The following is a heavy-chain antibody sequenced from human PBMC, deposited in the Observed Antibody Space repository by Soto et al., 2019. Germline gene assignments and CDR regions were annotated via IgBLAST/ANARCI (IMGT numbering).Heavy chain of an antibody. CDR3: ARDKGLYAQPYYYYYMDV. D-gene: IGHD2-2*01. CDR2: IYSGGST. CDR1: GFTVSSNY. J-gene: IGHJ6*03. V-gene: IGHV3-53*04. Sequence: GGSLRLSCAASGFTVSSNYMSWVRQAPGKGLEWVSVIYSGGSTYYADSVKGRFTISRHNSKNTLYLQMNSLRAEDTAVYYCARDKGLYAQPYYYYYMDVWGKGTTVTVSS.